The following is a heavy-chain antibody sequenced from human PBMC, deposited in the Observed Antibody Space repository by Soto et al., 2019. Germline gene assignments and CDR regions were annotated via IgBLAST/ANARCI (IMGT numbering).Heavy chain of an antibody. Sequence: GGSLRLSCAASGFTFSSYAMSWVRQAPGKGLEWVSAISGSGGSTYYADSVKGRFTISRDNSKNTLYLQMNSLRAEDTAVYYCAKSRSRLWFGELYLSARYYYGMDVWGQGTTVTVSS. V-gene: IGHV3-23*01. CDR1: GFTFSSYA. CDR2: ISGSGGST. CDR3: AKSRSRLWFGELYLSARYYYGMDV. D-gene: IGHD3-10*01. J-gene: IGHJ6*02.